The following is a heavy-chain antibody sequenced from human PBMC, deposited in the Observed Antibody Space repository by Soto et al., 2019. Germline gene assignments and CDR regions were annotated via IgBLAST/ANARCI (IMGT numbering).Heavy chain of an antibody. J-gene: IGHJ4*02. Sequence: PSETLSLTCTVSGGSISSYYWSWIRQPPGKGLEWIGYIYNSGRTNYNPSLKSRVTISVDTSKNQFSLKLSSVTAADTAVYYCARRYGYIFAYWGQGTLVTVSS. D-gene: IGHD1-1*01. CDR3: ARRYGYIFAY. CDR2: IYNSGRT. CDR1: GGSISSYY. V-gene: IGHV4-59*08.